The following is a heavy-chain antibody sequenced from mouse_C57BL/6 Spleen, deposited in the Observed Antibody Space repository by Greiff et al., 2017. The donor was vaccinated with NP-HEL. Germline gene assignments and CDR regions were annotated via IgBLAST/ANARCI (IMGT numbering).Heavy chain of an antibody. CDR1: GYSISSSW. J-gene: IGHJ2*01. CDR2: FYPGDGDT. D-gene: IGHD1-1*01. V-gene: IGHV1-82*01. Sequence: QVHVKQSGPELVKPGASVKISCKASGYSISSSWLNWVKQRPGRGLEWIGRFYPGDGDTNYNGKLKGKATLTADESSSTAYMQLSSVTSEESEVYICANVAATYVYFDYWGQGTTLTVSS. CDR3: ANVAATYVYFDY.